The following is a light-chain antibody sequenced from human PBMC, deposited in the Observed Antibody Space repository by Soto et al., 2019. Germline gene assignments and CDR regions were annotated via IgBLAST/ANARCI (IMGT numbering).Light chain of an antibody. J-gene: IGKJ1*01. CDR1: QSVSSSY. CDR3: QQYGSSLTWT. CDR2: GAS. Sequence: EIVLTQSPGTLSLSPGERATLSCRASQSVSSSYLAWYQQKPGQAPRLLIYGASSRATRIPDRFSGSGSGTDFTLTISRLEPEDFAVYYCQQYGSSLTWTFGQGTK. V-gene: IGKV3-20*01.